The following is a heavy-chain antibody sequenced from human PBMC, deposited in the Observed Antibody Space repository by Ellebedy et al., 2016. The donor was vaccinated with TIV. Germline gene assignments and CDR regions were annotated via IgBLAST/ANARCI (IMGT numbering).Heavy chain of an antibody. J-gene: IGHJ6*03. CDR1: GYTFTSYG. CDR2: ISAYSGNT. D-gene: IGHD2-2*03. Sequence: ASVKVSCXASGYTFTSYGISWVRQAPGQGLEWMGWISAYSGNTNYAQKLQGRVTMTTDTSTSTAYMELRSLRSDDTAVYYCARGYCSSTSCYAPFYYYYYMDVWGKGTTVTVSS. CDR3: ARGYCSSTSCYAPFYYYYYMDV. V-gene: IGHV1-18*01.